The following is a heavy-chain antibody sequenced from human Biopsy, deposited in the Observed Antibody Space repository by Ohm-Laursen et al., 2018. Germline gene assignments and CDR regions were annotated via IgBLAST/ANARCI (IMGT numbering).Heavy chain of an antibody. V-gene: IGHV1-69*13. CDR2: NIPILGTG. CDR3: ATKLTGYFHH. CDR1: EGTFSNYG. D-gene: IGHD3-9*01. J-gene: IGHJ1*01. Sequence: VKISCKAPEGTFSNYGVNWVRQAPGQGLEWLGGNIPILGTGNYAQKFQDRVTVAADTSTSTATMELRSLRSDDTAVYYCATKLTGYFHHWGQGALVIVSS.